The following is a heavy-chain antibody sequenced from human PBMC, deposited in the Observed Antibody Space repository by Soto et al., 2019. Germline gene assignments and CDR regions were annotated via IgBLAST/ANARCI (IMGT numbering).Heavy chain of an antibody. D-gene: IGHD3-10*01. Sequence: SETLSLTYAVYGGSFSGYYWSWIRQPPGKGLEWIGEINHSGSTNYNPSLKSRVTISVDTSKNQFSLKLSSVTAADTAVYYCARGPYYYGSGSYRYYYYGMDVWGQGTTVTVSS. V-gene: IGHV4-34*01. CDR2: INHSGST. CDR1: GGSFSGYY. J-gene: IGHJ6*02. CDR3: ARGPYYYGSGSYRYYYYGMDV.